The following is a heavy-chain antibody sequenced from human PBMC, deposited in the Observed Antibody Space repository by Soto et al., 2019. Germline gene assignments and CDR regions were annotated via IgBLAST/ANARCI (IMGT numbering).Heavy chain of an antibody. D-gene: IGHD4-17*01. CDR2: ISSSSS. Sequence: GGSLRLSCAASGFTFSSYSMKWVRQAPGKGLEWVSSISSSSSYYADSVKGRFTISRDNAKNSLYLLMNSLTAADTAVYYCAKDPSPQPTTVVTPGWFDPWGQGILVTVS. CDR3: AKDPSPQPTTVVTPGWFDP. V-gene: IGHV3-21*04. CDR1: GFTFSSYS. J-gene: IGHJ5*02.